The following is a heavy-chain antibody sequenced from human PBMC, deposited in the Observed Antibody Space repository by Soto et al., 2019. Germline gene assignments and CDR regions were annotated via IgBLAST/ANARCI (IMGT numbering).Heavy chain of an antibody. Sequence: EVQLVESGGGSIQPGGSLRLSCAASGFTVSSNYMSWVRQAPGKGLEWVSVIHSGGSTYYADSVKGRFTISRDNSKNTLYLQMNSLRGEDTAVYYCARDFITWLRYFADWGQGTLVTVSS. J-gene: IGHJ4*02. CDR3: ARDFITWLRYFAD. V-gene: IGHV3-53*01. D-gene: IGHD3-9*01. CDR1: GFTVSSNY. CDR2: IHSGGST.